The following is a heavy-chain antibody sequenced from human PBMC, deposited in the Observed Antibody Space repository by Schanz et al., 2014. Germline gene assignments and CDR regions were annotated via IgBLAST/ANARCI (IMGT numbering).Heavy chain of an antibody. V-gene: IGHV1-18*01. CDR1: GYIFINSG. J-gene: IGHJ5*02. CDR2: ISVYTGNT. CDR3: AKAEYDILTDSYSRLDP. Sequence: QIQLVQSGPEVKKPGATVKVSCKASGYIFINSGISWVRQAPGQGLEWMGWISVYTGNTKYGQKVQGRVTMTADTSTNIAYMELRSLRSDDTAVYYCAKAEYDILTDSYSRLDPWGQGTLVTVSS. D-gene: IGHD3-9*01.